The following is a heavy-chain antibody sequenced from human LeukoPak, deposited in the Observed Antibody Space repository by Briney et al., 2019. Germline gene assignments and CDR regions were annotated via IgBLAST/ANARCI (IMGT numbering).Heavy chain of an antibody. CDR2: IRAFNGDK. Sequence: ASVKVSCKASGYTLTSYDINWVRQAPGQGLEWMGWIRAFNGDKNYAQKFKDRVTMTTDTSTTTTYMELRSLRSDDTAIYYCAKSGAGRRGTGDVYTFDYWGQGTLVTVSS. CDR1: GYTLTSYD. D-gene: IGHD5-24*01. CDR3: AKSGAGRRGTGDVYTFDY. V-gene: IGHV1-18*01. J-gene: IGHJ4*02.